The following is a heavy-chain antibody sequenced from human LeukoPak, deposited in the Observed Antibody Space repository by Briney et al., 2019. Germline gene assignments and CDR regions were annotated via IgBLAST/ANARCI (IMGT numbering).Heavy chain of an antibody. CDR1: GFTFSSYW. CDR3: ARWGYDTMIAQKAAFDI. D-gene: IGHD3-22*01. Sequence: GGSLRLSCAASGFTFSSYWVHWVRQAPGKGLVWVSRINSDGSSTSYADSVKGRFTISRDNAKNTLYLQMNSLRAEDTAVYYCARWGYDTMIAQKAAFDIWGQGTMVTVSS. CDR2: INSDGSST. V-gene: IGHV3-74*01. J-gene: IGHJ3*02.